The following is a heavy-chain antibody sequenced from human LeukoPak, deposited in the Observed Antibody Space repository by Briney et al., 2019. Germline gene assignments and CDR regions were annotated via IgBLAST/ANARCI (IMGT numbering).Heavy chain of an antibody. CDR3: AREIMTTVTHTES. J-gene: IGHJ4*02. CDR1: GYSFTGYY. CDR2: INPNSGGT. V-gene: IGHV1-2*02. D-gene: IGHD4-17*01. Sequence: GASVKVSCKASGYSFTGYYMHWVRQAPGQGLEWMGWINPNSGGTNYAQKFQGSVTMTRDTSISTAYMELSRLRSDDTVVYYCAREIMTTVTHTESWGQGTLVTVSP.